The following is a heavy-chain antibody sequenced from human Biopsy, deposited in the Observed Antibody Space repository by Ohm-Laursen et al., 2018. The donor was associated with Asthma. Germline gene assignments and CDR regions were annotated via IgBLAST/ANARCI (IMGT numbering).Heavy chain of an antibody. J-gene: IGHJ6*02. CDR2: VSWSGTT. CDR3: ARVASYGDVYFGIDV. V-gene: IGHV4-30-4*02. CDR1: GAYIGSRDHH. D-gene: IGHD4-17*01. Sequence: SDTLSLTCTVGGAYIGSRDHHWSWIRQSPGTGLEWIGFVSWSGTTHYNRSLERRLSISIDTTRNEFSMTLRSVTAADTAVYFCARVASYGDVYFGIDVWGPGTTVSVS.